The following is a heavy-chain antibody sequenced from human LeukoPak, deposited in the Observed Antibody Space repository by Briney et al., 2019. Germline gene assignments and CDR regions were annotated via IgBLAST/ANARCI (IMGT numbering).Heavy chain of an antibody. CDR2: ISAYNSNT. J-gene: IGHJ4*02. Sequence: ASVKVSCKASGYVXTTYGISWVRQAPGQGLEWMGWISAYNSNTNYAQNLQGRVTMTTDTSTGTAYMELRSLTSDDQAVYYCARVRPWANEWLPHLDFWGQGTLVTVSS. CDR3: ARVRPWANEWLPHLDF. CDR1: GYVXTTYG. V-gene: IGHV1-18*01. D-gene: IGHD6-19*01.